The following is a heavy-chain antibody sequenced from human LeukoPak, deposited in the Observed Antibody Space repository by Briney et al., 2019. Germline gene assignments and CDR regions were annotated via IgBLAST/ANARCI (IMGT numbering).Heavy chain of an antibody. J-gene: IGHJ4*02. CDR1: GFTFIYYW. V-gene: IGHV3-7*01. D-gene: IGHD4/OR15-4a*01. CDR2: IKQDGSDK. CDR3: ARFSRVQSSF. Sequence: GGSLRLSCAASGFTFIYYWMSWVRQAPGKGLEWVANIKQDGSDKQYVDSIKGRFTISRDNAKNTLYLQMDSLRVEDTAIYYCARFSRVQSSFWGQGTLVTVSS.